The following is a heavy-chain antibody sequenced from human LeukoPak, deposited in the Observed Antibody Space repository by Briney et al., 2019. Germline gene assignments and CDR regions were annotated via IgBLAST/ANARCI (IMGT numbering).Heavy chain of an antibody. D-gene: IGHD2-2*01. J-gene: IGHJ3*02. CDR2: ISTSGST. Sequence: TLSLTCTVSGGSISSGSYYWTWIRQPGGKGLEWIGRISTSGSTNYNPSLKSRVTISLDTSKNQFSLKLSSVTAADTAVFYCARFTGYCSGTSCYPNAFDIWGQGTMFTVSS. CDR3: ARFTGYCSGTSCYPNAFDI. V-gene: IGHV4-61*02. CDR1: GGSISSGSYY.